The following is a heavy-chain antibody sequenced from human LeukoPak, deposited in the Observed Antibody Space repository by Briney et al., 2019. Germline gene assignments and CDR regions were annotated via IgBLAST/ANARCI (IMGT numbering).Heavy chain of an antibody. D-gene: IGHD4-17*01. J-gene: IGHJ4*02. Sequence: GGSLRLSCVASAFAFSSNWMSWVRQAPGKGLEWVASIKEDGSETYYVDSVKGRFTISRDNAKNSLYLQMNSLRAEDTALYYCARDYDYGDYPGYWGQGTLVTVFS. CDR1: AFAFSSNW. CDR2: IKEDGSET. CDR3: ARDYDYGDYPGY. V-gene: IGHV3-7*05.